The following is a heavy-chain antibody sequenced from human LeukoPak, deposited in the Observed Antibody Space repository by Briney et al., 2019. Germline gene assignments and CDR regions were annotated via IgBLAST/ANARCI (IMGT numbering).Heavy chain of an antibody. Sequence: GGSLRLSCAASGFTFSNAWMSWVRQAPGKGLEWVGRIKSKTGGGTTDYAAPVKGRFTISRDDSKNTLYLQMNSLKTEDTAVYYCTTDPSERYFDWLLYDYWGQGTLVTVSS. V-gene: IGHV3-15*01. D-gene: IGHD3-9*01. CDR2: IKSKTGGGTT. CDR1: GFTFSNAW. CDR3: TTDPSERYFDWLLYDY. J-gene: IGHJ4*02.